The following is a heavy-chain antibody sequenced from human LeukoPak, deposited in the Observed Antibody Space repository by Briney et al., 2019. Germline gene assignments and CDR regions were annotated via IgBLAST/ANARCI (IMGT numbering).Heavy chain of an antibody. CDR1: GFTFSSYS. CDR3: AKDHRSHYDSTFR. CDR2: ITASGTAM. J-gene: IGHJ4*02. Sequence: GGSLRLSCAASGFTFSSYSMNWVRQAPGKGLEWVSHITASGTAMFYADSVKGRFTISRDNAKNSLYLQMNSLRAEDTAVYYCAKDHRSHYDSTFRWGQGTLVTVSS. D-gene: IGHD3-22*01. V-gene: IGHV3-48*01.